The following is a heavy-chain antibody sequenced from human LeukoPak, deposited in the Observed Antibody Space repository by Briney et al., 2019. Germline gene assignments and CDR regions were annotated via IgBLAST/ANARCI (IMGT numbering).Heavy chain of an antibody. CDR1: GYTFTSYG. CDR2: ISAYNGHA. V-gene: IGHV1-18*01. D-gene: IGHD1-26*01. J-gene: IGHJ6*03. CDR3: ARDLGIVGATPPLYYMDV. Sequence: ASVKVSCKASGYTFTSYGISWVRQAPGQGLEWMGWISAYNGHANYAQKLQGRVTMTTDTSTSTAYMELRSLRSDDTAVCYCARDLGIVGATPPLYYMDVWGKGTTVTVSS.